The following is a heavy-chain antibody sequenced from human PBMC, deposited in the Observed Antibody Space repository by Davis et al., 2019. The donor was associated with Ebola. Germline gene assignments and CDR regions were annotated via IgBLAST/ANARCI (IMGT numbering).Heavy chain of an antibody. CDR2: IHSDRST. V-gene: IGHV3-74*01. D-gene: IGHD1-14*01. CDR1: GFTLGDYW. J-gene: IGHJ4*02. Sequence: GESLKLSCAASGFTLGDYWMHWVRQVPGKGLVWVSRIHSDRSTSYADSVKGRFTISRDRAKNTLYLEMSSLRAEDTAVYYCARESITFDCWGQGTLVTVSS. CDR3: ARESITFDC.